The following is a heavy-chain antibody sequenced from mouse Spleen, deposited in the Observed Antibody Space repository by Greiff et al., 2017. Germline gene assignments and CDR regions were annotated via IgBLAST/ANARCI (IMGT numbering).Heavy chain of an antibody. CDR2: IWSGGST. J-gene: IGHJ4*01. CDR1: GFSLTSYG. V-gene: IGHV2-2*01. D-gene: IGHD3-2*01. CDR3: ARNSDSSGYAMDY. Sequence: QVQLKESGPGLVQPSQSLSITCTVSGFSLTSYGVHWVRQSPGKGLEWLGVIWSGGSTDYNAAFISRLSISKDNSKSQVFFKMNSLQADDTAIYYCARNSDSSGYAMDYWGQGTSVTVSS.